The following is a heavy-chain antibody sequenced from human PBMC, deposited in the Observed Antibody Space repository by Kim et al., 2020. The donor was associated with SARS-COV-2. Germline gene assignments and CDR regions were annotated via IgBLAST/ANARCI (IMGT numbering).Heavy chain of an antibody. D-gene: IGHD3-3*01. Sequence: GGSLRLSCAASGFTFSSYSMNWVRQAPGKGLEWVSSISSSSSYIYYADSVKGRFTISRDNAKNSLYLQMNSLRAEDTAVYYCARYYDFWSGYYTAYYYYGVDVWGQGTTVTVSS. CDR1: GFTFSSYS. CDR3: ARYYDFWSGYYTAYYYYGVDV. V-gene: IGHV3-21*01. J-gene: IGHJ6*02. CDR2: ISSSSSYI.